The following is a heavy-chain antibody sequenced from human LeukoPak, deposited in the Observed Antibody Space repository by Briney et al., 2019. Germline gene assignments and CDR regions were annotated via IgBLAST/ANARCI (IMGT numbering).Heavy chain of an antibody. CDR3: ASSPDYYGSGSYYSR. CDR2: IIPIFGTA. Sequence: SVKVSCKASGGTFSSYAIIWVRQAPGQGLEWMGRIIPIFGTANYAQKFQGRVTITTDESTSTAYMELSSLRSEDTAVYYCASSPDYYGSGSYYSRWGQGTLVTVSS. CDR1: GGTFSSYA. J-gene: IGHJ4*02. V-gene: IGHV1-69*05. D-gene: IGHD3-10*01.